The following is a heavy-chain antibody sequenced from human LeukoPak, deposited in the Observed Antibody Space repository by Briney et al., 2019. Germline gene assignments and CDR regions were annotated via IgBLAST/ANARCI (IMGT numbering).Heavy chain of an antibody. Sequence: SETLSLTCTVSGGSVSSGSYYWSWIRQPPGKGLEWIGYIYYSGSTNYNPSLKSRVTISVDTSKNQLSLQLSSVTAEDTAVYYCARDRGGWNYWGQGTLVTVSS. J-gene: IGHJ4*02. CDR1: GGSVSSGSYY. D-gene: IGHD6-19*01. CDR3: ARDRGGWNY. V-gene: IGHV4-61*01. CDR2: IYYSGST.